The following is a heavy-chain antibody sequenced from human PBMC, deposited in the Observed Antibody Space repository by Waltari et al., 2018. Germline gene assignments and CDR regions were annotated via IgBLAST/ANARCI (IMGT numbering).Heavy chain of an antibody. D-gene: IGHD2-2*01. V-gene: IGHV1-2*02. CDR1: GYTFTGYY. Sequence: QVHLVQSGAEVKRPGASVKVSCRTSGYTFTGYYIHWVRQAPGPGHGWRGWLNPNSGGTNYAQKFQGRVTMTRDTSISTAYMEVSRLRFDDTAMYYCAREVKDIVVVTGAIDGWFDPWGQGTLVTVSS. J-gene: IGHJ5*02. CDR3: AREVKDIVVVTGAIDGWFDP. CDR2: LNPNSGGT.